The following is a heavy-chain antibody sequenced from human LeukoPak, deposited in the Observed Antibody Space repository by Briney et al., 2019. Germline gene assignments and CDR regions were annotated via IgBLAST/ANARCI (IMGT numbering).Heavy chain of an antibody. V-gene: IGHV4-59*08. J-gene: IGHJ4*02. CDR3: ARGRDIIGYCSSTSCYSGFDY. Sequence: SETLSLTCTVSGGSIGSYYWSWIRQPPGKGLEWIGYIYYSGRTNYNPSPKSRVTISVDTSKTQFYLKLSSVTAEDTAVYYCARGRDIIGYCSSTSCYSGFDYWGQGTLVTVSS. D-gene: IGHD2-2*01. CDR2: IYYSGRT. CDR1: GGSIGSYY.